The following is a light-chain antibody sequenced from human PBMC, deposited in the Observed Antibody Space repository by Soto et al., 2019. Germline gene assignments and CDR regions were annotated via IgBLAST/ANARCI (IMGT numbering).Light chain of an antibody. Sequence: DIQIAQSPSTLSASVGYRFTITCRASQSISSWLAWYQQKPGKAPKLLIYKASSLESGVPSRFSGSGSGTEFTLTISRLQPDDFATYYCQQYNSYPWTFGQGTKGDIK. CDR1: QSISSW. J-gene: IGKJ1*01. V-gene: IGKV1-5*03. CDR3: QQYNSYPWT. CDR2: KAS.